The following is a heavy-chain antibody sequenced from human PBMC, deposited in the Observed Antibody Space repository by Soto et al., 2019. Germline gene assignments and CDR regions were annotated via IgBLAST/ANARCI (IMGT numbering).Heavy chain of an antibody. J-gene: IGHJ4*02. V-gene: IGHV3-48*01. CDR1: GFTFSSYS. CDR3: ARDYYKYYDSSGYYRSPAY. D-gene: IGHD3-22*01. CDR2: ISGSSSTI. Sequence: GGSLRLSCAASGFTFSSYSMKWVRQAPGKGLEWVSYISGSSSTIYYADSVKGRFTISRDNAKNSLYLQMNSLRAEDTAVYYCARDYYKYYDSSGYYRSPAYWGQGTPVTVSS.